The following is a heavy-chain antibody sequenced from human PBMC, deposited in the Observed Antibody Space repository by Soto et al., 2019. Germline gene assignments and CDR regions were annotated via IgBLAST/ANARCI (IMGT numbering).Heavy chain of an antibody. CDR2: IYPGDSDT. CDR1: GYSFTSYW. J-gene: IGHJ4*02. CDR3: ARPSSRHGYDGSLCY. Sequence: GESLKISCKGSGYSFTSYWIGWVRQMPGKGLEWMGIIYPGDSDTRYSPSFQGQVTISADKSISTAYLQWSSLKASDTAMYYCARPSSRHGYDGSLCYWGQGTLVTVSS. V-gene: IGHV5-51*01. D-gene: IGHD5-12*01.